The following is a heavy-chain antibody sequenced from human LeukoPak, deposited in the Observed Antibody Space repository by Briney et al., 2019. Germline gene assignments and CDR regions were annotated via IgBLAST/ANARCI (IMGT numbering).Heavy chain of an antibody. Sequence: GGSLRLSCAASGFTLSSYIMNWVRQAPGKGLEWVSYISSSSSTVYYADSVKGRFSISKDYAKNSLYLRMNSLRAEDTAVYFCARDAGFGGNSDYYYMDVWGKGTTVTVSS. CDR3: ARDAGFGGNSDYYYMDV. J-gene: IGHJ6*03. CDR2: ISSSSSTV. D-gene: IGHD4-23*01. V-gene: IGHV3-48*01. CDR1: GFTLSSYI.